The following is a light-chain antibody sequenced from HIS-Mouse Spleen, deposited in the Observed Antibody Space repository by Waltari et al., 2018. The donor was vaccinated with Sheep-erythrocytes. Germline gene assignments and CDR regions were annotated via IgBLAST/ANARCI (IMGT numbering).Light chain of an antibody. CDR1: SRDVGCYNL. J-gene: IGLJ3*02. CDR2: EGS. V-gene: IGLV2-23*01. Sequence: QSALTQPASVSGSPGQSITISCTGTSRDVGCYNLVSWYQQHPGKAPKLMSYEGSKRPSGVSYLFSGSKSGNTASLTISGLQAEDEADYYCCSYAGSSTPWVFGGGTKLTVL. CDR3: CSYAGSSTPWV.